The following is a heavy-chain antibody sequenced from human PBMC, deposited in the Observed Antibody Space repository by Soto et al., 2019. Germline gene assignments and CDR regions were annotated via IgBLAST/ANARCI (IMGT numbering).Heavy chain of an antibody. J-gene: IGHJ3*02. D-gene: IGHD3-3*01. Sequence: SETLSLTCTVSGGSFSGGGYYWSWIRQHPGKGLEWMGYISYSGSTKYKPSLQSRITISVETSKNQFSLRLSSVTAADTAIYFCARTSIFGVVLNAFDIWGQGTLVTVSS. V-gene: IGHV4-31*03. CDR2: ISYSGST. CDR3: ARTSIFGVVLNAFDI. CDR1: GGSFSGGGYY.